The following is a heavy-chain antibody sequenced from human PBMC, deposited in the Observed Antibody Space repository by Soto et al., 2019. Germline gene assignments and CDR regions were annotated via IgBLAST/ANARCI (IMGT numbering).Heavy chain of an antibody. V-gene: IGHV3-30-3*01. CDR1: GFTFSSYA. J-gene: IGHJ4*02. CDR2: ISYDGSNK. CDR3: ARDAYYYGSGSFGDY. Sequence: QVQLVESGGGVVQPGRSLRLSCAASGFTFSSYAMHWVRQAPGKGLEWVAVISYDGSNKYYADSVKGRFTISRDNSKNTLYLQMNSLRAEDTAVYYCARDAYYYGSGSFGDYWGQGTLVTVSS. D-gene: IGHD3-10*01.